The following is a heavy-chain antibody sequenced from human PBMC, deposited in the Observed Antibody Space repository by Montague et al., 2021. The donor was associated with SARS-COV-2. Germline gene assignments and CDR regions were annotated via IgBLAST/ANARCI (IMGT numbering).Heavy chain of an antibody. V-gene: IGHV6-1*01. CDR2: TYYRSKWYV. D-gene: IGHD6-19*01. J-gene: IGHJ5*02. CDR1: GDSVSSNSGA. Sequence: CAISGDSVSSNSGAWNWIRLSPSKGLEWLGRTYYRSKWYVDYAGSVRSRITINPDTSKNQFPLQMSSVTPDDTAVYYCARSKLLRSGYSSGWYGPCWFDPWGQGTPVTVSS. CDR3: ARSKLLRSGYSSGWYGPCWFDP.